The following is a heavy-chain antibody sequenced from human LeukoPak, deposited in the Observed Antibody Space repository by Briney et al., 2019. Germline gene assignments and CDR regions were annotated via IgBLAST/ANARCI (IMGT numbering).Heavy chain of an antibody. Sequence: QPGGSLRLSCAASGFTDITNYMNWVRQAPGKGLEWVSAMYSDGRAYYADSVKGRFTISRGRSKNTPYLQMNSLRAEDTAVYFCARDASGGGIMDYWGQGTPVTVSS. CDR3: ARDASGGGIMDY. V-gene: IGHV3-53*01. J-gene: IGHJ4*02. CDR2: MYSDGRA. CDR1: GFTDITNY. D-gene: IGHD1-26*01.